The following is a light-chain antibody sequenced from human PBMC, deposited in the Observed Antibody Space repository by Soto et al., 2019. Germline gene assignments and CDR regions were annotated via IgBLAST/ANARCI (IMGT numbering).Light chain of an antibody. Sequence: DIQMTQSPSSLSASVGDRVTITCRASQSISSYLNWYQHKPGRAPDLLIYAASSLQSGVPSRFSGGGSGTDFTLTIISLQPEDFAVYHCQQYSSSPRTFGQGTRLEI. CDR1: QSISSY. CDR2: AAS. J-gene: IGKJ5*01. CDR3: QQYSSSPRT. V-gene: IGKV1-39*01.